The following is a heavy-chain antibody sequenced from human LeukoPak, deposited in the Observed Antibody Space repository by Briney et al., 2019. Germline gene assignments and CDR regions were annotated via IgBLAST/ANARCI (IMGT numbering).Heavy chain of an antibody. CDR3: ARAGYSYGPAGAFDY. Sequence: SETLSLTCAVYDGSFSGYYWSWIRQPPGKGLEWIGEINHSGSTNYNPSLKSRVTISVDTSKNQFSLKLSSVTAADTAVYYCARAGYSYGPAGAFDYWGQGTLVTVSS. J-gene: IGHJ4*02. V-gene: IGHV4-34*01. CDR2: INHSGST. D-gene: IGHD5-18*01. CDR1: DGSFSGYY.